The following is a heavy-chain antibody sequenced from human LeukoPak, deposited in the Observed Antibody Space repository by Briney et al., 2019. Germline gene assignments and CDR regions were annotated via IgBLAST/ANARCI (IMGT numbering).Heavy chain of an antibody. V-gene: IGHV3-30*04. CDR1: GFTFSSYA. J-gene: IGHJ4*02. CDR2: ISYDGSNK. D-gene: IGHD3-10*01. Sequence: PGRSLLLSCAASGFTFSSYAMHWVRQAPGKGLEWVAVISYDGSNKYYADSVKGRFTISRDNSKNTLYLQMNSLRAEDTAVYYCAREGTMVRGVIIRFFDYWGQGTLVTVSS. CDR3: AREGTMVRGVIIRFFDY.